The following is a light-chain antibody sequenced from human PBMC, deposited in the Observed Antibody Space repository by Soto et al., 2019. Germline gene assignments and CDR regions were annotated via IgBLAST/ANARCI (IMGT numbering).Light chain of an antibody. CDR2: EVS. CDR1: SRDVGGYNY. J-gene: IGLJ3*02. CDR3: SSCASSSTPGV. V-gene: IGLV2-14*01. Sequence: QSALTQPASVSGSPGQSITISCTGTSRDVGGYNYVSWYQQHPGKAPKLMIYEVSNRPSGVSKRFSGSKSGNMASLTISGLQAEDEADYYCSSCASSSTPGVFGGGTKVTVL.